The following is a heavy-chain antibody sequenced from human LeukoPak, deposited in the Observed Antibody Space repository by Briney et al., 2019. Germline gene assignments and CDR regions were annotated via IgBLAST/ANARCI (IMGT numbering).Heavy chain of an antibody. J-gene: IGHJ4*02. CDR2: INHSGST. D-gene: IGHD5-12*01. V-gene: IGHV4-34*01. CDR1: GGSFSGYY. Sequence: KPSETLSLTCAVYGGSFSGYYWSWIRQPPGKGLEWIGEINHSGSTNYNPSLKSRVTISVDTSKNQFSLKLSSVTAADTAVYYCARFNRGYSGYDYTPSNGGSYKYYFDYWGQGTLVTVSS. CDR3: ARFNRGYSGYDYTPSNGGSYKYYFDY.